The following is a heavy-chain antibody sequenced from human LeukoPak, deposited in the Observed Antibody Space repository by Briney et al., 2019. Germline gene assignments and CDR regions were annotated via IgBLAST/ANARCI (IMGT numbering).Heavy chain of an antibody. V-gene: IGHV1-18*01. Sequence: ASVKVSCKASGYTFTSYGISWVRQAPGQGLEWMGWISAYNGNTNYAQKLQGRVTMTTDTSTSTAYMELRSLRSDDTAVYYCARVTFTMVRGVLGACGMDVWGQGTTVTVSS. CDR1: GYTFTSYG. CDR3: ARVTFTMVRGVLGACGMDV. J-gene: IGHJ6*02. CDR2: ISAYNGNT. D-gene: IGHD3-10*01.